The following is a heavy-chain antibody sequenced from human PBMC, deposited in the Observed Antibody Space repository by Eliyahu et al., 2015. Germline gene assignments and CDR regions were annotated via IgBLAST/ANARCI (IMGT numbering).Heavy chain of an antibody. CDR3: AGDQSGYYDS. CDR1: GGXFSSYT. V-gene: IGHV1-69*08. D-gene: IGHD3-22*01. J-gene: IGHJ5*01. CDR2: IVPVIESG. Sequence: QVQLVQSGPEVKRPGSXXKVSGKTSGGXFSSYTISWLRQAPGQGLEWMGRIVPVIESGKYAQKFQGRVTITADKSTGTAYMEMSSLRSEDTALYYCAGDQSGYYDSWGQGTLVTVSS.